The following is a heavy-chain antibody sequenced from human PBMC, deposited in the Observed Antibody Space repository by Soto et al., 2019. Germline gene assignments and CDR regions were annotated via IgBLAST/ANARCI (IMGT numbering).Heavy chain of an antibody. CDR1: GASISSYY. CDR2: IFYSGST. D-gene: IGHD3-10*01. V-gene: IGHV4-59*01. J-gene: IGHJ2*01. Sequence: PSETLSLTCSVSGASISSYYWSWIRQPPGKGLEWLAYIFYSGSTNYNPSLTSRVTISVDTSKNQFSLKLSSVTAADTAVYYCARGRYYGSGTPIQYFDLWRRGTLVPVSS. CDR3: ARGRYYGSGTPIQYFDL.